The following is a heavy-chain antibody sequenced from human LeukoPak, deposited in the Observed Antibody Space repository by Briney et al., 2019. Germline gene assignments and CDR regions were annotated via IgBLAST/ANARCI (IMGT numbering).Heavy chain of an antibody. V-gene: IGHV3-23*01. D-gene: IGHD6-13*01. CDR1: GFTSYSYA. CDR2: VTDSGDT. Sequence: GGSLRLSCEASGFTSYSYAMNCVRQAPGKGLEWVSTVTDSGDTYYADSVKGRFTIFRDSSKNTLYLQLNRLRADDTAIYYCAKVLGISWYKILDSWGQGTLVTVSS. CDR3: AKVLGISWYKILDS. J-gene: IGHJ4*02.